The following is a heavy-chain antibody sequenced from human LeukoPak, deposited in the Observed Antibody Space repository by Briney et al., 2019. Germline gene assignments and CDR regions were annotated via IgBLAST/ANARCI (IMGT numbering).Heavy chain of an antibody. Sequence: GGSLRLSRAASGFTFSSYAMSWVRQAPGKGLEWVSAISGSGGSTYYADSVKGRFTISRDNSKNTLYLQMNSLRAEDTAVYYCAKGRRGYSYGYNDFDYWGQGTLVTVSS. CDR2: ISGSGGST. V-gene: IGHV3-23*01. D-gene: IGHD5-18*01. CDR3: AKGRRGYSYGYNDFDY. CDR1: GFTFSSYA. J-gene: IGHJ4*02.